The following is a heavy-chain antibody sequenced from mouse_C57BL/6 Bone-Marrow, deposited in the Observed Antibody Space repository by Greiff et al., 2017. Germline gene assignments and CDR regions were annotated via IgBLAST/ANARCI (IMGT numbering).Heavy chain of an antibody. D-gene: IGHD2-13*01. CDR3: ASCDGDYGFAY. Sequence: VQLVESGPGLVAPSQSLSISCTVSGISLTSYGVDWVRQSPGKGLEWLGVIWGVGSTNYNSALISSLSISKDNSKSQVCLKMISLRTDDTAEYYCASCDGDYGFAYWGQGTLGTVSA. CDR1: GISLTSYG. CDR2: IWGVGST. J-gene: IGHJ3*01. V-gene: IGHV2-6*01.